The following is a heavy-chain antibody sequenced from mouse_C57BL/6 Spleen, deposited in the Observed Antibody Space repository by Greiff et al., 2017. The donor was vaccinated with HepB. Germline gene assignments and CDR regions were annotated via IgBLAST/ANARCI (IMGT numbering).Heavy chain of an antibody. CDR2: IDPETGGT. CDR1: GYTFTDYE. Sequence: VKLVESGAELVRPGASVTLSCKASGYTFTDYEMHWVKQTPVHGLEWIGAIDPETGGTAYNQKFKGKAILTADKSSSTAYMELRSLTSEDSAVYYCTRTGYGSSHWYFDVWGTGTTVTVSS. D-gene: IGHD1-1*01. J-gene: IGHJ1*03. CDR3: TRTGYGSSHWYFDV. V-gene: IGHV1-15*01.